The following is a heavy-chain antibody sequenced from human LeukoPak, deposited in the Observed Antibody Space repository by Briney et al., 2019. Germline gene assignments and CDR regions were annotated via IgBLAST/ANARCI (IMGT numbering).Heavy chain of an antibody. D-gene: IGHD3-10*01. Sequence: GGSLRLSCAASGFTFSSYWMSWVRQAPGKGLEWVANIKQDGSEKYYVDSVKGRFTISRDNAKNSLYLQMTSLRAEDTAVYYCARGWLEYYGSGSYYPGTPYYFDYWGQGTLVTVSS. J-gene: IGHJ4*02. V-gene: IGHV3-7*01. CDR2: IKQDGSEK. CDR3: ARGWLEYYGSGSYYPGTPYYFDY. CDR1: GFTFSSYW.